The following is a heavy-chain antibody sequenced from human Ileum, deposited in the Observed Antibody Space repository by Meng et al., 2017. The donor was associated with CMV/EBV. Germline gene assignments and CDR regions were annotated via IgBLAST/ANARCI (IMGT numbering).Heavy chain of an antibody. CDR1: GFTFSSYW. CDR3: ARAPTPYGGNLFSYYYYYGMDV. CDR2: IKQDGSEK. D-gene: IGHD2-21*01. V-gene: IGHV3-7*01. Sequence: GGSLRLSCAASGFTFSSYWMSWVRQAPGKGLEWVANIKQDGSEKYYVDSVKGRFTISRDNAKNSLYLQMNSLRAEDTAVYYCARAPTPYGGNLFSYYYYYGMDVWGQGTTVTVSS. J-gene: IGHJ6*02.